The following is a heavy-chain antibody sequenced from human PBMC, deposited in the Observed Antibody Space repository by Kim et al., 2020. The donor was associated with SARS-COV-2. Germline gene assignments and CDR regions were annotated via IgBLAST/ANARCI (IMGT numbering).Heavy chain of an antibody. D-gene: IGHD2-21*01. Sequence: YGDSVKGRFTVSRDNSENTLSLQMNSLRAEDTAVYYCASGAYFYHYYMDVWGKGTTVAVSS. V-gene: IGHV3-30*01. J-gene: IGHJ6*03. CDR3: ASGAYFYHYYMDV.